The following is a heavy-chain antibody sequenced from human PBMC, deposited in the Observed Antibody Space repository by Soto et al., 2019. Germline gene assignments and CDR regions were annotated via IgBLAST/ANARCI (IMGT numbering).Heavy chain of an antibody. D-gene: IGHD1-20*01. CDR3: ATSEITGTTGHFDY. Sequence: QVQLVQSGAEVKKPGSSVKVSCKASGGTFSSYAISWVRQAPGQGLEWMGGIIPIFGTANYAQKFQGRVTITADESTSTAYMELSSLRSEDTAVYSCATSEITGTTGHFDYWGQGTLVTVSS. CDR1: GGTFSSYA. V-gene: IGHV1-69*01. CDR2: IIPIFGTA. J-gene: IGHJ4*02.